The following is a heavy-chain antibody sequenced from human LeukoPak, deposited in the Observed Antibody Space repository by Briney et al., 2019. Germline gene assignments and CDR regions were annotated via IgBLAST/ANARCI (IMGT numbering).Heavy chain of an antibody. CDR3: ARDSATTYYDILTGQYYYYGMDV. D-gene: IGHD3-9*01. CDR2: ISSSGSTI. J-gene: IGHJ6*02. V-gene: IGHV3-11*01. Sequence: GGSLRLSCAASGFTFSDYYMNWIRQAPGKGLEWVSYISSSGSTIYYADSVKGRFTISRDNAKNSLYLQMNSLRAEDTAVYYCARDSATTYYDILTGQYYYYGMDVWGQGTTVTVSS. CDR1: GFTFSDYY.